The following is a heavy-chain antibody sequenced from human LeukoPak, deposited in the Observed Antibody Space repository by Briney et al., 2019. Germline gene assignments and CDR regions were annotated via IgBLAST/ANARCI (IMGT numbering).Heavy chain of an antibody. CDR3: ALAVAGTHYYYYYMDV. CDR2: IIPIFGTA. D-gene: IGHD6-19*01. J-gene: IGHJ6*03. Sequence: SVKVSCKASGGTFSSYAISWVRQAPGQGLEWMGGIIPIFGTANYAQKFQGRVTITTDESTSTAYMELSSLRSEDTAVYYCALAVAGTHYYYYYMDVWGKGTTVTVSS. V-gene: IGHV1-69*05. CDR1: GGTFSSYA.